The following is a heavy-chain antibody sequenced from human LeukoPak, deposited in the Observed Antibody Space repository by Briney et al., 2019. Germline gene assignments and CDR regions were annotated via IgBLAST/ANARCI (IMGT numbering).Heavy chain of an antibody. D-gene: IGHD6-13*01. Sequence: PGGSLRLSCAASGFTFDDYAMHWVRQAPGKGLEWVSLINWDGGSTFYADSVKGRFTISRDNSKNSLYLQMNSLRAEDTALYYCAKGHRSSSWFPFGYWGQGTLVTVSS. CDR1: GFTFDDYA. J-gene: IGHJ4*02. CDR3: AKGHRSSSWFPFGY. V-gene: IGHV3-43D*03. CDR2: INWDGGST.